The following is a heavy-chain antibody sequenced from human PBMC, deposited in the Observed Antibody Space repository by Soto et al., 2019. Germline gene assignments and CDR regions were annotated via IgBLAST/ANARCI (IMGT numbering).Heavy chain of an antibody. Sequence: GGSLRLSCAASGFTFSSYWVSWVRQAPGKGLEWVANIKQDGSEKYYVDSVKGRFTISRDNAKNSLYLQKNSLRAEDTAVYYCARGADWFDSWGQGTMVTVSS. CDR2: IKQDGSEK. V-gene: IGHV3-7*03. J-gene: IGHJ5*01. CDR3: ARGADWFDS. CDR1: GFTFSSYW.